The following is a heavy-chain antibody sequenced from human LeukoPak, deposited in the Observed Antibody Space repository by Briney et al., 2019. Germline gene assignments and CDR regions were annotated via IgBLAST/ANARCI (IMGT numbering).Heavy chain of an antibody. J-gene: IGHJ4*02. Sequence: GGSLRLSCAASGFTFDDYGMSWVRQAPGKGLEWVSGINWNGGSTGYADSVKGRFTISRDNAKNSLYLQMNSLRAEDTAVYYCARADSGSYFGIFDYWGQGTLVTVSS. D-gene: IGHD1-26*01. CDR3: ARADSGSYFGIFDY. CDR1: GFTFDDYG. CDR2: INWNGGST. V-gene: IGHV3-20*04.